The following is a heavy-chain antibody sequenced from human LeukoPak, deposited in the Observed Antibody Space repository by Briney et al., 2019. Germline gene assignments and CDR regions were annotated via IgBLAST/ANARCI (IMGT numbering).Heavy chain of an antibody. J-gene: IGHJ4*02. V-gene: IGHV1-8*01. CDR3: ARSLRLFSVTNYFDY. CDR2: MNPNSGNT. Sequence: ASVKVSCKASGYTFTSYDINWVRQATGQGLEWMGWMNPNSGNTGYAQKFQGRVTMTRNTSISTAYMELSSLRAEDTAVYYCARSLRLFSVTNYFDYWGQGTLVTVSS. D-gene: IGHD1-1*01. CDR1: GYTFTSYD.